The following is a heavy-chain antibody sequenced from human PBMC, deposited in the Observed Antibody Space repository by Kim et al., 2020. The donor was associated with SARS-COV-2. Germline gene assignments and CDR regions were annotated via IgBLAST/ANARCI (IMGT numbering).Heavy chain of an antibody. J-gene: IGHJ4*02. Sequence: GGSLRLSCAASGFTFSSYSMNWVRQAPGKGLEWVSYISSSSSTIYYADSVKGRFTISRENAKNSLYLQMNSLRDEDTAVYYCARDANYYDSSGYDYWGQGTLVTVSS. V-gene: IGHV3-48*02. CDR2: ISSSSSTI. CDR3: ARDANYYDSSGYDY. D-gene: IGHD3-22*01. CDR1: GFTFSSYS.